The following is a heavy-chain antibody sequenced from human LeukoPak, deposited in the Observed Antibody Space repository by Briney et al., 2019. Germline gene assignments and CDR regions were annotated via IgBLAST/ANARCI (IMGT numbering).Heavy chain of an antibody. J-gene: IGHJ4*02. CDR1: GYTCTGRR. CDR2: INPDSGGT. Sequence: GASVKLSCKASGYTCTGRRLHGVLQAPGQGLEWMGWINPDSGGTRYAQKFQGRVTMTRDTSTSTAYMELSRLGSDDTAVYFCARHTSTYLDQWGQGALVTVSS. CDR3: ARHTSTYLDQ. V-gene: IGHV1-2*02. D-gene: IGHD2-2*01.